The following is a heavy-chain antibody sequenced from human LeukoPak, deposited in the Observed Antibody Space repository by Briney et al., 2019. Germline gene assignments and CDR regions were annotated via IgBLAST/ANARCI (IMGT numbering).Heavy chain of an antibody. CDR2: IYYSGSS. CDR1: GGSFNSCGYY. CDR3: ARGVVPAPNGFDP. J-gene: IGHJ5*02. D-gene: IGHD2-2*01. Sequence: SQTLTLPCTVSGGSFNSCGYYWSWIRQHPGKGLEWFMNIYYSGSSYYNPSLRSRVTISADTSKSQFSLKLTSVTAANTAVYYCARGVVPAPNGFDPWGHGTLGTVSS. V-gene: IGHV4-31*03.